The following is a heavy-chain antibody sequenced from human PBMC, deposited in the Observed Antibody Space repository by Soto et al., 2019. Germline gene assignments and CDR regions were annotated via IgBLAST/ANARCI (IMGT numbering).Heavy chain of an antibody. CDR1: GFSFTTYW. J-gene: IGHJ4*02. CDR2: IYPGDSDT. Sequence: GESLKISCKGSGFSFTTYWIAWVRQMPGRGLEWMGIIYPGDSDTRYSPSFQGQVTISADKSINTAYLQWSSLKASDTAMYYCARQPGQAGTSWDYWGQGTLVTVSS. D-gene: IGHD6-19*01. V-gene: IGHV5-51*01. CDR3: ARQPGQAGTSWDY.